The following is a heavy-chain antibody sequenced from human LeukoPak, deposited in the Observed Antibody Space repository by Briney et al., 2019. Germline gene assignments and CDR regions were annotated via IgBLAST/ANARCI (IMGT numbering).Heavy chain of an antibody. D-gene: IGHD6-6*01. CDR1: GFTFSSYS. Sequence: GGSLRLSCAASGFTFSSYSMNWVRQAPGKGVEWVSSISSSSSYIYYADSVKGRFTISRDNAKNSLYLQMNSLRAEDTAVYYCARGSGIAAHRDDYWGQGTLVTVSS. CDR2: ISSSSSYI. CDR3: ARGSGIAAHRDDY. V-gene: IGHV3-21*01. J-gene: IGHJ4*02.